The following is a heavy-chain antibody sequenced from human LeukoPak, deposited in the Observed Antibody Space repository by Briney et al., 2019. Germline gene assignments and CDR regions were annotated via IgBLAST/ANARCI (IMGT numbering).Heavy chain of an antibody. D-gene: IGHD6-13*01. CDR1: GGSISSSSYY. CDR2: IYYSGST. J-gene: IGHJ3*02. V-gene: IGHV4-39*07. Sequence: SETLSLTCTVSGGSISSSSYYWGWIRQPPGKGLEWIGSIYYSGSTYYNPSLKSRVTISVDTSKNQFSLKLSSVTAADTAVYYCARDISTGSSWGPYDAFDIWGQGTMVTVSS. CDR3: ARDISTGSSWGPYDAFDI.